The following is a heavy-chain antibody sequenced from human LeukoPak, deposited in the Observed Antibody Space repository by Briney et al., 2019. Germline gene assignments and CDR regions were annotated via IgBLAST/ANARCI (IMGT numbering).Heavy chain of an antibody. CDR1: GFSFSSYA. D-gene: IGHD7-27*01. CDR2: ISSNGGST. Sequence: QPGGSLRLSCAASGFSFSSYAMHWVRQAPGKGLEYVSAISSNGGSTYYANSVKGRFTISRDNSKNTLYLQMGSLRAEDMAVYYCARDGDGNYFDYWGQGTLVTFSS. V-gene: IGHV3-64*01. CDR3: ARDGDGNYFDY. J-gene: IGHJ4*02.